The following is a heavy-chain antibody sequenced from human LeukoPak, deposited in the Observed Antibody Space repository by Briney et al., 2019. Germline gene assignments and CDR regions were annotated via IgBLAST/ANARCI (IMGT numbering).Heavy chain of an antibody. CDR2: IRYDGSNK. CDR1: GFTFSSYG. J-gene: IGHJ6*03. V-gene: IGHV3-30*02. CDR3: AKDRIAVAGSRYYYYMDV. D-gene: IGHD6-19*01. Sequence: GGSLRLSCAASGFTFSSYGMHWVRQTPGKGLEWVAFIRYDGSNKYYADSVKGRFTISRDNSKNTLYLQMNSLRAEDTAVYYCAKDRIAVAGSRYYYYMDVWGKGTMVTISS.